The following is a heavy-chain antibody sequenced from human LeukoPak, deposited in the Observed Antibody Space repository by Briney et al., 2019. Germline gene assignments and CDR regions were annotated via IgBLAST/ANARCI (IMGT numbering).Heavy chain of an antibody. Sequence: RSETLSLTCTVSGYSISSGYYWGWIRQPPGKGLEWIGSIYHSGSTYYNPSLKSRVTISVDTSRSQFSLNLSSVTAADTAVYYCARAPLYHYDSSGYLFDYWGQGTLVTVSS. CDR2: IYHSGST. D-gene: IGHD3-22*01. CDR1: GYSISSGYY. CDR3: ARAPLYHYDSSGYLFDY. V-gene: IGHV4-38-2*02. J-gene: IGHJ4*02.